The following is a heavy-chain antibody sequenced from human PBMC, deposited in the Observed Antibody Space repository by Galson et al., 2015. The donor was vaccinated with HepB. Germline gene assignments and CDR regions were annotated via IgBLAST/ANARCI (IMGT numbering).Heavy chain of an antibody. CDR1: GYTLTELS. Sequence: LVKVSCKVSGYTLTELSMHWVRQAPGKGLEWMGGFDPEDGETIYAQKFKGRVTMTEDTSTDTAYMELSSLRSEDTAVYYCATVGPPYCSGGSCWGYYYYGMDVWGQGTTVTVSS. J-gene: IGHJ6*02. V-gene: IGHV1-24*01. CDR2: FDPEDGET. CDR3: ATVGPPYCSGGSCWGYYYYGMDV. D-gene: IGHD2-15*01.